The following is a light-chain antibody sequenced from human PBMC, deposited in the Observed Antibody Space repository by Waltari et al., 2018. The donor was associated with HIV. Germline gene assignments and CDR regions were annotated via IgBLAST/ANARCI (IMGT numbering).Light chain of an antibody. CDR2: VAS. V-gene: IGKV3-20*01. J-gene: IGKJ2*01. Sequence: EPVLTPSPGTLYLSSGDRATLSCRSSQTINNNYLARYQHKPGLPPRLLIYVASTRAAGIPDRFIGGGSGTDFTLTISRLEPEDFAIYFCQQYEASPPMYTFGQGTRLEV. CDR3: QQYEASPPMYT. CDR1: QTINNNY.